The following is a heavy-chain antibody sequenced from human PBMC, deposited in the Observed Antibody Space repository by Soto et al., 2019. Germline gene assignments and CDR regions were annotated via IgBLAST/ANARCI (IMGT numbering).Heavy chain of an antibody. Sequence: QVQLQESGPGLVKPSQTLSLTCTVSGGSISSGGYYWSWIRQHPGKGLEWIGYIYYSGSTYYNPTLRRPVTISVDTSKNQSSLKLSSVTAADTAVYYCARDPDSSHWYFDLWGRGTLVTVSS. V-gene: IGHV4-31*01. CDR1: GGSISSGGYY. J-gene: IGHJ2*01. CDR2: IYYSGST. D-gene: IGHD3-3*01. CDR3: ARDPDSSHWYFDL.